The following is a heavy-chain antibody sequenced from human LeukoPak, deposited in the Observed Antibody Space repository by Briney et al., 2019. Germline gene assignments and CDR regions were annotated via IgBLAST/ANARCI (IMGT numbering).Heavy chain of an antibody. J-gene: IGHJ4*02. CDR1: GGSFSGYY. V-gene: IGHV4-34*01. D-gene: IGHD3-22*01. Sequence: SETLSLACAVYGGSFSGYYWSWIRQPPGKGLEWIGEINHSGSTNYNPSLKSRVTISVDTSKNQFSLKLSSVTAADTAVYYCATVEVSDYDSSGYLPGYWGQGTLVTVSS. CDR3: ATVEVSDYDSSGYLPGY. CDR2: INHSGST.